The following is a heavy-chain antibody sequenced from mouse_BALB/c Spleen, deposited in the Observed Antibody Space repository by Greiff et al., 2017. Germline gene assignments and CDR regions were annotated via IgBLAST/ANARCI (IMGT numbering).Heavy chain of an antibody. V-gene: IGHV1-54*01. D-gene: IGHD2-3*01. Sequence: QVQLKQSGAELVRPGTSVKVSCKASGYAFTNYLIEWVKQRPGQGLEWIGVINPGSGGTNYNEKFKGKATLTADKSSSTAYMQLSSLTSDDSAVYFCARDGYYRFDYWGQGTTLTVSS. CDR3: ARDGYYRFDY. CDR2: INPGSGGT. J-gene: IGHJ2*01. CDR1: GYAFTNYL.